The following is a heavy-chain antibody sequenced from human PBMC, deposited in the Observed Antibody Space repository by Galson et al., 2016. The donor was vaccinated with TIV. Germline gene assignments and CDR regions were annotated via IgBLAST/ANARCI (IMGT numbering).Heavy chain of an antibody. CDR2: FFHPGAV. V-gene: IGHV4-38-2*02. D-gene: IGHD2-21*02. J-gene: IGHJ4*02. CDR1: GYSINSHYF. CDR3: TRHIGGDFGDY. Sequence: ETLSLTCTVSGYSINSHYFWAWLRQPPGKGLEWIGSFFHPGAVYYNPSLERRITMSGDTSKNHFSLRLTSVTAADTAIYYCTRHIGGDFGDYVGQGILVTVSS.